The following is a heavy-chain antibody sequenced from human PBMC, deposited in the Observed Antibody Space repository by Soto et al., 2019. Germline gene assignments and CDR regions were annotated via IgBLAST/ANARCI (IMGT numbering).Heavy chain of an antibody. CDR1: GGTFSSYA. D-gene: IGHD3-22*01. CDR3: ARARGSYYYDSSGYYPSPDAFDI. J-gene: IGHJ3*02. CDR2: IIPIFGTA. V-gene: IGHV1-69*13. Sequence: GASVKVSCKASGGTFSSYAISWVRQAPGQGLEWMGGIIPIFGTANYAQKFQGRVTITADESTSTPYMELSSLRSEDTAVYYCARARGSYYYDSSGYYPSPDAFDIWGQGTMVTVSS.